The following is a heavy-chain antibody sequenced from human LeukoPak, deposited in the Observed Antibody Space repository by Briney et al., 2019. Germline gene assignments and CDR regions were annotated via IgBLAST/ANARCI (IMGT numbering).Heavy chain of an antibody. CDR1: GYTFDDYG. J-gene: IGHJ4*02. D-gene: IGHD3-16*01. CDR3: VRGESRAYHRH. V-gene: IGHV3-20*04. CDR2: INWSGGST. Sequence: GGSLRLSCAASGYTFDDYGMSWVRQAPGKGLEWVSGINWSGGSTLYADSVKGRFTISRDNAKNSMYVQMNSLRAEDTALYYCVRGESRAYHRHWGQGTLVTVSS.